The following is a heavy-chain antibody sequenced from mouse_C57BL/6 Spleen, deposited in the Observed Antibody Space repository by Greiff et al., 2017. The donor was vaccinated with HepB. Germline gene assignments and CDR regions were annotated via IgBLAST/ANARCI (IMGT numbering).Heavy chain of an antibody. CDR3: AADGLYSNCGYFDV. Sequence: EVQLQESGAELVRPGASVKLSCTASGFNIKDYYMHWVKQRPEQGLEWIGRIDPEDGDTEYASKFQGKATMTADTSSNTAYLQLSSLTAEDTAVCYCAADGLYSNCGYFDVWGTGTTVTVSS. V-gene: IGHV14-1*01. CDR2: IDPEDGDT. CDR1: GFNIKDYY. J-gene: IGHJ1*03. D-gene: IGHD2-5*01.